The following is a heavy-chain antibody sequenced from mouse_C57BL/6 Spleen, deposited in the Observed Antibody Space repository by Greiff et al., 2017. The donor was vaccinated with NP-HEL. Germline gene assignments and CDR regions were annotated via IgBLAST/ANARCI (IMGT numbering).Heavy chain of an antibody. Sequence: VQLQESGPGLVQPSQSLSITCTVSGFSLTSYGVHWVRQSPGKGLEWLGVIWRGGSTDYNAAFMSRLSITKDNSKSQVFLKMNSLQADDTAIYYCAKAYYGSSYDYVDYWGQGTTLTVSS. J-gene: IGHJ2*01. CDR1: GFSLTSYG. CDR2: IWRGGST. CDR3: AKAYYGSSYDYVDY. D-gene: IGHD1-1*01. V-gene: IGHV2-5*01.